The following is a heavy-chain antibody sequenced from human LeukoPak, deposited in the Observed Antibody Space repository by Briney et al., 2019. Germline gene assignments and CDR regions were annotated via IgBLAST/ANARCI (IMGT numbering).Heavy chain of an antibody. D-gene: IGHD4-17*01. CDR3: ARDYGDYEVYAFDI. V-gene: IGHV3-30*04. CDR2: ISYDGSNK. J-gene: IGHJ3*02. CDR1: GFTFSSYA. Sequence: PGGSLRLSCAASGFTFSSYAMHWVRQAPGKGLEWVAVISYDGSNKYYADSVKGRFTISRDNSKNTLYLQMNSLRAEDTAVYYYARDYGDYEVYAFDIWGQGTMVTVSS.